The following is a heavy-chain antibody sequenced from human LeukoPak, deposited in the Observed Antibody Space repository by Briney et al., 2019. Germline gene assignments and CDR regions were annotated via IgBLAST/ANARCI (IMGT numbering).Heavy chain of an antibody. Sequence: SVKVSCKASGGTFSSYGISWVRQAPGQGLEWMGGIIPIFGTAKYAQKFQGRVTINADESTSTAHMELSSLRSEDTAVYYCARGGDSLYYYYGMDVWGQGTTVTVSS. CDR1: GGTFSSYG. J-gene: IGHJ6*02. V-gene: IGHV1-69*13. CDR3: ARGGDSLYYYYGMDV. CDR2: IIPIFGTA. D-gene: IGHD2-21*02.